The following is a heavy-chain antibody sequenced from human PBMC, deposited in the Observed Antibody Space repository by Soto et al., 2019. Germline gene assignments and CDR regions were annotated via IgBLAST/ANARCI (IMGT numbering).Heavy chain of an antibody. CDR1: GGSISSRDSY. CDR2: FHYSGST. J-gene: IGHJ4*02. CDR3: ARGFGRSHFDY. V-gene: IGHV4-39*01. D-gene: IGHD3-16*01. Sequence: ASETLSVTCTVSGGSISSRDSYWGRIRQPPGKGLEWIGSFHYSGSTYYNPSLKSRVTISVDTSKNQLSLRVTSVTAADTAVYYCARGFGRSHFDYWGQGTLVTVSS.